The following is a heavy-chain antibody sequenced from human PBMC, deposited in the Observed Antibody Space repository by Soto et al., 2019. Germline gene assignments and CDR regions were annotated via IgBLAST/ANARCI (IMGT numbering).Heavy chain of an antibody. CDR3: ARAQGIAAPWYWFDP. Sequence: ASVKVSCKASGYTFTGYYMHWVRQAPGQGLEWMGWINPNSGGTNYAQKFQGWVTMTRDTSISTAYMELSRLRSDDTAVYYCARAQGIAAPWYWFDPWGQVTLVTVSS. CDR1: GYTFTGYY. D-gene: IGHD6-13*01. CDR2: INPNSGGT. V-gene: IGHV1-2*04. J-gene: IGHJ5*02.